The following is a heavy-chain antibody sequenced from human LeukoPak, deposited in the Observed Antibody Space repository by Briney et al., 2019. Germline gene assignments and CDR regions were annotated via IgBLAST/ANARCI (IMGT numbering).Heavy chain of an antibody. Sequence: RGESLQISCKGSGFTFTSYWIGWVRQVPGKGLEWMWIIYPGDSDTRYSPSFQGPVTISADKSISTAYLQWSSLRASDTAMYYCARPGAYGDYVGYWGQGTLVTVSS. CDR1: GFTFTSYW. J-gene: IGHJ4*02. V-gene: IGHV5-51*01. CDR2: IYPGDSDT. CDR3: ARPGAYGDYVGY. D-gene: IGHD4-17*01.